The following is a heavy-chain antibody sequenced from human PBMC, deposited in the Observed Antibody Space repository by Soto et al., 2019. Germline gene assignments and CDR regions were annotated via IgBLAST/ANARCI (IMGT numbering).Heavy chain of an antibody. Sequence: ASVKVSCKASGYTFTSYGISWVRQAPGQGLEWMGWISAYNGNTNYAQKLQGRVTMTTDTSTSTAYMELRSLRSDDTAVYYCARGGLTIFRVVTPFDPWGQGTLVTVSS. CDR3: ARGGLTIFRVVTPFDP. CDR1: GYTFTSYG. J-gene: IGHJ5*02. D-gene: IGHD3-3*01. CDR2: ISAYNGNT. V-gene: IGHV1-18*01.